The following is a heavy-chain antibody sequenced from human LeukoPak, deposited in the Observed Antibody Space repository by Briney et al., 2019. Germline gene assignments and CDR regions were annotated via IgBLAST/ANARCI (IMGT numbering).Heavy chain of an antibody. CDR2: ISSSSSYT. CDR3: ARDGPEVPAAMPQV. V-gene: IGHV3-11*06. D-gene: IGHD2-2*01. Sequence: PGGSLRLSCAASGFTFSDYYMSWIRQAPGKGLEWVSYISSSSSYTNYADSVKGRFTISRDNAKNSLYLQMNSLRAEDTAVYYCARDGPEVPAAMPQVWGQGTLVTVSS. CDR1: GFTFSDYY. J-gene: IGHJ4*02.